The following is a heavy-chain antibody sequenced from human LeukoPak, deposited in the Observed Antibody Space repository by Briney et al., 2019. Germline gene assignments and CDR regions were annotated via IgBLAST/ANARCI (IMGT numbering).Heavy chain of an antibody. D-gene: IGHD6-13*01. CDR2: IYSGGST. J-gene: IGHJ6*02. V-gene: IGHV3-53*01. CDR1: GFTVSSNY. Sequence: GGSPRLSCAASGFTVSSNYMSWVRQAPGKGLEWVSVIYSGGSTYYADSVKGRFTISRDNSKNTLYLQMNSLRAEDTAVYYCASYSGSWGHYYYGMDVWGQGTTVTVS. CDR3: ASYSGSWGHYYYGMDV.